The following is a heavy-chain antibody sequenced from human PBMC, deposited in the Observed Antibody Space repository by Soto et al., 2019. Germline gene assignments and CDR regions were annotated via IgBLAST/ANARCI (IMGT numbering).Heavy chain of an antibody. CDR2: ISGSGGST. Sequence: VQLLESGGGLVQPGGSPRLSCAASGFTFSSYAMSWVRQAPGKGLEWVSGISGSGGSTYYADSVKGRFTISRDNSKNTLYLQMNSLRAEDTAVYYCAKAGAGIAALRGYFDYWGQGTLVTVSS. J-gene: IGHJ4*02. CDR1: GFTFSSYA. D-gene: IGHD6-6*01. CDR3: AKAGAGIAALRGYFDY. V-gene: IGHV3-23*01.